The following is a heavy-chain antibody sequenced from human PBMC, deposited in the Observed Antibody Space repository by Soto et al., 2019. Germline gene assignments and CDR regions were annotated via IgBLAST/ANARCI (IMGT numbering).Heavy chain of an antibody. CDR2: ISHDGNKK. CDR3: AREYDFWSGYSSTYYYGMDV. D-gene: IGHD3-3*01. V-gene: IGHV3-30-3*01. Sequence: QVQLVESGGGVVQPGRSLRVSCEGSGFTFSTYAMHWVRQAPGKGLEWVAVISHDGNKKYYPDSVKGRFTISRDNSKNTLYLQMNSLRAEDTAMYYCAREYDFWSGYSSTYYYGMDVWGQGTTVTVSS. CDR1: GFTFSTYA. J-gene: IGHJ6*02.